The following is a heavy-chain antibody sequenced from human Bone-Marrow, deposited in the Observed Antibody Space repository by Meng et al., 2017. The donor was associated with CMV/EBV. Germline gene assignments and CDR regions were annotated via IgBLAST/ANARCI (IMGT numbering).Heavy chain of an antibody. V-gene: IGHV1-69*05. D-gene: IGHD3-9*01. CDR3: ARVKGRLRYFDWLWRGEDY. CDR1: GGTFSSYA. Sequence: SVKVSCKASGGTFSSYAISWVRQAPGQGLEWMGGIIPIFGTANYAQKFQGRVTITTDESTSTAYMELSSLRSEDTAVYYCARVKGRLRYFDWLWRGEDYWGQGTLVTVPS. J-gene: IGHJ4*02. CDR2: IIPIFGTA.